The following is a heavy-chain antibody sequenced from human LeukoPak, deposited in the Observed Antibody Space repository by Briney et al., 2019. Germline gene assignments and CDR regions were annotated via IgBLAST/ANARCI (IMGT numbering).Heavy chain of an antibody. CDR3: ARDPSSSWDLDY. Sequence: ASVKVSCKASGYTFTNYYIHWVRQAPGQGLECMGIINPSGGSTSYAQKFQGRVTMTRDMSTSTVYMELSSLRSDDTAVYYCARDPSSSWDLDYWGQGTLVTVSS. CDR1: GYTFTNYY. CDR2: INPSGGST. D-gene: IGHD6-13*01. J-gene: IGHJ4*02. V-gene: IGHV1-46*01.